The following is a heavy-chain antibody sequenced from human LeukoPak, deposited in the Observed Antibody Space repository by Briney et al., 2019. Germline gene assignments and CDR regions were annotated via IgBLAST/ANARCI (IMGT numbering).Heavy chain of an antibody. D-gene: IGHD1-26*01. V-gene: IGHV3-74*01. Sequence: PGGSLRLSCAASGFTFSSSWMHWVRQAPGKGLVWVSYINSDGSSTTYADSVKGRFTMSRDNAKNTLCLQMNSLRAEDTAVYYCARDGSYAMDVWGQGTTVTVSS. CDR3: ARDGSYAMDV. J-gene: IGHJ6*02. CDR1: GFTFSSSW. CDR2: INSDGSST.